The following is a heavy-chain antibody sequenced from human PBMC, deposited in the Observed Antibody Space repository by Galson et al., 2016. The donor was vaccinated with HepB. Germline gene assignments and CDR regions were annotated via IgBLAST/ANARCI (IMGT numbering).Heavy chain of an antibody. V-gene: IGHV1-69*13. J-gene: IGHJ6*02. CDR3: ASPLTLVRGVLITAYGLDV. D-gene: IGHD3-10*01. Sequence: SVKVSCKASGGSFSSEAISWVRQGPGQGLEWMGGLIPMFGTAAYAQKFEGRVTITADESTKTAYMELSSLRAEDTAVYYCASPLTLVRGVLITAYGLDVWGQGTTVTVSS. CDR1: GGSFSSEA. CDR2: LIPMFGTA.